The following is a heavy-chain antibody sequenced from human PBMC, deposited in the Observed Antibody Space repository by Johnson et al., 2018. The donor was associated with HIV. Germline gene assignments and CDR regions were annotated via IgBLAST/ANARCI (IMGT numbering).Heavy chain of an antibody. D-gene: IGHD3-10*01. Sequence: VQLVESGGGLVQPGGSLRMSCVASGFTFSTYGMTWVRQAPGKGLEWVSAISGTGGTTYYADSVRGRFSISRDKSKDTLYLQMDSLRAEDTAFYYCAKDRGLWFGDDAFDIWGQGTMVTVSS. CDR2: ISGTGGTT. CDR3: AKDRGLWFGDDAFDI. V-gene: IGHV3-23*04. CDR1: GFTFSTYG. J-gene: IGHJ3*02.